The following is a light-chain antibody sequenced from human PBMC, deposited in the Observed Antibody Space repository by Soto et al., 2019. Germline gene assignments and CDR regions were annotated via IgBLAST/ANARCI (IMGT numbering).Light chain of an antibody. J-gene: IGKJ1*01. CDR2: AAS. CDR1: QSISDY. Sequence: DIQMTQSPSSLSASVGDRVTITCRASQSISDYLNWYQQKPGKAPELLIYAASTLQSGDPSRFSGSGSGTDFTLTISSLQPEDFATYYCQQSYSILTFGQGTKVEIK. V-gene: IGKV1-39*01. CDR3: QQSYSILT.